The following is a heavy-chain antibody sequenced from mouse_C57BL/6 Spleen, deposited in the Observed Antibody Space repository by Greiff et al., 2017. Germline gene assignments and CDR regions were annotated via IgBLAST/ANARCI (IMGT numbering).Heavy chain of an antibody. CDR2: INYDGSST. V-gene: IGHV5-16*01. CDR1: GFTFSDYY. J-gene: IGHJ4*01. Sequence: EVKLVESEGGLVQPGSSMKLSCTASGFTFSDYYMAWVRQVPEKGLEWVANINYDGSSTYYLDALKSRFIISRDNAKNILYLQMSSLKSEDTATYYCARDKGHGYYGSSRYYAMDYWGQGTSVTVSS. D-gene: IGHD1-1*01. CDR3: ARDKGHGYYGSSRYYAMDY.